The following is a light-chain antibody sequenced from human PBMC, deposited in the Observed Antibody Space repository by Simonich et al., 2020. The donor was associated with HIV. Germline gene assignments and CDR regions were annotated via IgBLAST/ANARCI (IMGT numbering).Light chain of an antibody. Sequence: EIVMTQSPVTLSVSPGERATPACRVSQSVSNTLAWYQLKPGQVPRLLIYGASTRATGVPDRFSGSGSGTEFSLTISSLQSEVSAVYYCQQYNKWPLTFGGGTKVEIK. J-gene: IGKJ4*01. CDR1: QSVSNT. V-gene: IGKV3-15*01. CDR2: GAS. CDR3: QQYNKWPLT.